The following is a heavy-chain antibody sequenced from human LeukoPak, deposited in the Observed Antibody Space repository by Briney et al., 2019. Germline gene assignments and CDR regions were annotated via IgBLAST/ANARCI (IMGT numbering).Heavy chain of an antibody. CDR2: IKQEGSEK. CDR1: GFTFNSYW. CDR3: ARDKAWNS. V-gene: IGHV3-7*01. Sequence: PGGSQRLSCTASGFTFNSYWMSWVRQAPGKGLEWVANIKQEGSEKYYVDSVKGRFTISRDNAKNSLYLQMNSLRAEDTAVYYCARDKAWNSWGQGTLVTVSS. D-gene: IGHD1-7*01. J-gene: IGHJ4*02.